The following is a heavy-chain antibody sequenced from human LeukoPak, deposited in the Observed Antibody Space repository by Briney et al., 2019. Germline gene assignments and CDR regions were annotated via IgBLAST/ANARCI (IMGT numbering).Heavy chain of an antibody. V-gene: IGHV1-69*04. CDR2: IIPILGIA. D-gene: IGHD4-17*01. CDR1: RGTFSSYA. CDR3: ARELAEATVTGGAFDI. J-gene: IGHJ3*02. Sequence: SVKVSCKASRGTFSSYAISWVRQAPGQGLEWMGRIIPILGIANYAQKFQGRVTITADKSTSTAYMELSSLRSEDTAVYYCARELAEATVTGGAFDIWGQGTMVTVSS.